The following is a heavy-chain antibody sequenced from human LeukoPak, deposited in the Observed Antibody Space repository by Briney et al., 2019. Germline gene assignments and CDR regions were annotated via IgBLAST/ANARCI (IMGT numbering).Heavy chain of an antibody. D-gene: IGHD2-8*01. J-gene: IGHJ3*02. Sequence: SVKVSCKVSGGTLSSYTISWVRQAPGQGLEWMGRIIPILGIANYAKKFQGRVTITADKSTSTAYMELSSLRSEDTAVYNCAHYCTNGVCYFRGAFDIWGQETMVTVSS. CDR1: GGTLSSYT. CDR2: IIPILGIA. V-gene: IGHV1-69*02. CDR3: AHYCTNGVCYFRGAFDI.